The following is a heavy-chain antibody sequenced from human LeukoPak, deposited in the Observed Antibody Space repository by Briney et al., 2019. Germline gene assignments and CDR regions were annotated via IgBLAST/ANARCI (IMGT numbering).Heavy chain of an antibody. V-gene: IGHV3-48*01. J-gene: IGHJ4*02. D-gene: IGHD3-22*01. Sequence: PGGSLRLSCAASGFTFSSYSMNWVRQAPGKGLEWVSYISSSSSTIYYADSVKGRFTISRDNAKNSLYLQMNSLRAEDTAVYYCARDDDSSGYAIDYWGQGTLVTVSS. CDR2: ISSSSSTI. CDR3: ARDDDSSGYAIDY. CDR1: GFTFSSYS.